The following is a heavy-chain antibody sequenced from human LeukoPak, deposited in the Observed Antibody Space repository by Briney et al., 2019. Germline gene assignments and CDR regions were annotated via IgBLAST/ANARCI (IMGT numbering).Heavy chain of an antibody. V-gene: IGHV3-23*01. CDR2: ISGSGGNT. J-gene: IGHJ4*02. CDR3: ARDDDTNSHYSRFNY. D-gene: IGHD3-22*01. Sequence: GGSLRLSCAASGFTFSNYAMSWVRQAPGKGLEWVSVISGSGGNTYYADSVKGRFTISRDTSKNTLFLQMSSLRAEDTAVYYCARDDDTNSHYSRFNYWGQGTLVTVSS. CDR1: GFTFSNYA.